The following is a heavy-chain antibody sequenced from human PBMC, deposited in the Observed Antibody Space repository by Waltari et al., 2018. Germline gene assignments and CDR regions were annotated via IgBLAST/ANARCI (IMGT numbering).Heavy chain of an antibody. CDR3: ASPEVGATVYYYYGMDV. V-gene: IGHV1-69*01. D-gene: IGHD1-26*01. Sequence: QVQLVQSGAEVKKPGSSVKVSCKASGGTFSSYAISWVRQAPGQGLEWMGGIIPIFGTANYAQKFQGRVTITADESTSTAYMELSSLRSEDTAVYYCASPEVGATVYYYYGMDVWGQGTTVTVSS. J-gene: IGHJ6*02. CDR2: IIPIFGTA. CDR1: GGTFSSYA.